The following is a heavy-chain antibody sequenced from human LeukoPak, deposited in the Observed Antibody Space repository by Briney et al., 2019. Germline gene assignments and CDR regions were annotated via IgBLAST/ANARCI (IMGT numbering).Heavy chain of an antibody. CDR3: ARGAKVGATFDY. CDR1: GYTFTEYP. Sequence: ASVKLSCKASGYTFTEYPMHWVRQAPGQGLQWMGDINPYSGATNYAQTFQDRVTMTLDTSISTAYMDLIRLRVDDTAIYFCARGAKVGATFDYWGQGTLLTVSS. J-gene: IGHJ4*02. D-gene: IGHD1-26*01. CDR2: INPYSGAT. V-gene: IGHV1-2*02.